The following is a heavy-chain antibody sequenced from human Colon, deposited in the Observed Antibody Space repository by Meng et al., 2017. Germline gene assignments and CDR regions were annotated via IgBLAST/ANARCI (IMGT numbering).Heavy chain of an antibody. CDR3: IAYMVGRGGLGS. V-gene: IGHV4-34*07. Sequence: QLQLMQWGAGMLKPSETLSLTCNVYGDSFTDYYWNWIRQPPGKGLECIGYTYKGRSTYYNPSLKSRVSMSEDTSKNQFSLTLNSVTAADTGVYYCIAYMVGRGGLGSWGQGTLVTVSS. D-gene: IGHD3/OR15-3a*01. J-gene: IGHJ5*02. CDR1: GDSFTDYY. CDR2: TYKGRST.